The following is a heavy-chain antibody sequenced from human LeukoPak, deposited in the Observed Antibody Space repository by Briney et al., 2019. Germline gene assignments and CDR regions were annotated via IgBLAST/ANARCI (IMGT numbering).Heavy chain of an antibody. D-gene: IGHD2-15*01. CDR2: IYPCGSDT. CDR3: ARLHGPLGYCSGGSCYPPAFYWHFDL. V-gene: IGHV5-51*01. J-gene: IGHJ2*01. CDR1: GYSFTSYW. Sequence: GESLKISCKGSGYSFTSYWIGWGRQVPGEGLEGMGIIYPCGSDTRNSPSFQGQVTISADKAISPAYLQWSSLKASATAMYYCARLHGPLGYCSGGSCYPPAFYWHFDLWGRGTLVTVSS.